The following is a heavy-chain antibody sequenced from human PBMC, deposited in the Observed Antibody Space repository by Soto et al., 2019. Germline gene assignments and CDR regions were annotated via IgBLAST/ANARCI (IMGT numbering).Heavy chain of an antibody. CDR3: ATVAFGYHSHSPY. CDR2: IDNVGGTI. D-gene: IGHD6-25*01. Sequence: QVHLVQSGGGLVKHGGSLRLSCVASGFAFGDSSMNWIRQSPGKGLEWLSYIDNVGGTIFYADSVRGRFTVSRDNAKYSLFLQMTALRAEDSAMYFCATVAFGYHSHSPYWGRGALVTVSS. J-gene: IGHJ4*02. CDR1: GFAFGDSS. V-gene: IGHV3-11*01.